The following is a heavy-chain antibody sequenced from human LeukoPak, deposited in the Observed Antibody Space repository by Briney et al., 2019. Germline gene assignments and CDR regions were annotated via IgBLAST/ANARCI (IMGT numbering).Heavy chain of an antibody. J-gene: IGHJ3*02. CDR2: IYYSGST. CDR3: TRIYPDGYNALYAFDI. D-gene: IGHD5-24*01. V-gene: IGHV4-31*03. Sequence: PSETLSLTCTVSGGSISSGGYYWSWIRQHSGKGLEWIGYIYYSGSTYYNPSLKSRVTISVDTSENQFSLKLSSVTAADTAVYYCTRIYPDGYNALYAFDIWGQGTMVTVSS. CDR1: GGSISSGGYY.